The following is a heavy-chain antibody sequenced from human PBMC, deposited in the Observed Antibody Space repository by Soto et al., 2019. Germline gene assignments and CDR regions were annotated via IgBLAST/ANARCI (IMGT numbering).Heavy chain of an antibody. J-gene: IGHJ4*02. V-gene: IGHV1-2*04. CDR1: GYNFTGYY. CDR3: ARDLFYGASPFDY. Sequence: ASVKVSCKASGYNFTGYYMHWVRQAPGQGLEWMGWINPNSGGTNYAQKFQGWVTMTRDTSISTAYMELSRLRSDDTAVYYCARDLFYGASPFDYWGQGTLVTVSS. CDR2: INPNSGGT. D-gene: IGHD4-17*01.